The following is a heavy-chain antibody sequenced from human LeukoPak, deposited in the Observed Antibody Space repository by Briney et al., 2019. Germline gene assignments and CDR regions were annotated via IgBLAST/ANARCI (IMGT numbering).Heavy chain of an antibody. V-gene: IGHV4-59*13. J-gene: IGHJ3*02. CDR2: IYDSGST. CDR3: ASLTTADAFDI. D-gene: IGHD3-22*01. Sequence: SETLSLTCTVSGGSISSYYWSWIGQPPGKGLEWIGYIYDSGSTNYNPSLKSRVTISVDTSKNQFSLKLSSVTAADTAVFYCASLTTADAFDIWGQRTMVTVSS. CDR1: GGSISSYY.